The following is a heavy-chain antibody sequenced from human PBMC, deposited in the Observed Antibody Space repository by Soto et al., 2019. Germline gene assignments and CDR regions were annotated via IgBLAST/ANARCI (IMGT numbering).Heavy chain of an antibody. V-gene: IGHV4-31*03. Sequence: QVQLQESGPGLVKPSQTLSLTCTVSGGSISTGGYYWSXIRQHPGRGLEWIGYIYHSGMTFSNPSLQSRVAISIDTSKNKFSLKLSSVTAADTAVYYCATVRWELHDAFDIWGQGTMVSVSS. J-gene: IGHJ3*02. CDR2: IYHSGMT. CDR1: GGSISTGGYY. CDR3: ATVRWELHDAFDI. D-gene: IGHD1-26*01.